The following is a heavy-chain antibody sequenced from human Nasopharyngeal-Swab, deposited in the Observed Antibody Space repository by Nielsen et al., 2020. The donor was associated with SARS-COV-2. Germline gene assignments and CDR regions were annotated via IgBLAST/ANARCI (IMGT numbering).Heavy chain of an antibody. CDR3: ASSTAAGTNYYYYYMDV. V-gene: IGHV1-3*01. CDR2: INAGNGNT. J-gene: IGHJ6*03. Sequence: WVRQAPGQRLEWMGWINAGNGNTKYSQKFQGRVTITRDTSASTAHMELSSLRSEDTAAYYCASSTAAGTNYYYYYMDVWGKGTTVTVSS. D-gene: IGHD6-13*01.